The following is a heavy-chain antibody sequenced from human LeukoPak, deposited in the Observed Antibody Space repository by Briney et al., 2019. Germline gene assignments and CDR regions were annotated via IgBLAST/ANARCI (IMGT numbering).Heavy chain of an antibody. Sequence: SVKVSCKASGGTFSSYAISWVRQAPGQGLEWMGGIIPIFGTANYAQKFQGRVTITADESTSTAYMELSSLRSEDTAVYYCARRAAAGTGGYYYYYMDVWGKGTTVTVSS. J-gene: IGHJ6*03. CDR2: IIPIFGTA. CDR1: GGTFSSYA. CDR3: ARRAAAGTGGYYYYYMDV. V-gene: IGHV1-69*13. D-gene: IGHD6-13*01.